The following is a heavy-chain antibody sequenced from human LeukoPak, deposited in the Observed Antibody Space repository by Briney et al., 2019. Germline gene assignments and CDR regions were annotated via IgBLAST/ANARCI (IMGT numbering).Heavy chain of an antibody. J-gene: IGHJ3*02. CDR2: INPYSGGT. V-gene: IGHV1-2*06. Sequence: ASVKVSCEASGYTFTSYGISWVRQARGHGLEWMGRINPYSGGTNYAQKFQGRVTMTRDTSISTAYMELSRLRSDDTAVYYCMSRASDTFDIWGQGTMVTVSS. CDR1: GYTFTSYG. CDR3: MSRASDTFDI.